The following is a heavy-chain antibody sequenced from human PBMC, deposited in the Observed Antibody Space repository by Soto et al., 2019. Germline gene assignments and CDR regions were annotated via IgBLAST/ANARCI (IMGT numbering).Heavy chain of an antibody. V-gene: IGHV3-48*03. CDR2: ISSAGDSS. Sequence: GGSLRLSCAASGFTFSSYEMNWVRQAPGKTLEWVSYISSAGDSSYYADSVKSRFTISRDNAKNSLYLQMNSLRVEDTAVYYCARDRHFDRPLVGIDVWGQGTTVTVSS. J-gene: IGHJ6*02. CDR1: GFTFSSYE. D-gene: IGHD3-9*01. CDR3: ARDRHFDRPLVGIDV.